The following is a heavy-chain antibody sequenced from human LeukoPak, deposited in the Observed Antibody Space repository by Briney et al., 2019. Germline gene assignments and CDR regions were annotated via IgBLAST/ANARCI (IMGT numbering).Heavy chain of an antibody. J-gene: IGHJ4*02. D-gene: IGHD5-18*01. V-gene: IGHV3-23*01. CDR3: ARRRYDSRGYSYGFDY. CDR1: GFTFSSYA. CDR2: ISGSGGST. Sequence: GSLRLSCAASGFTFSSYAMSWVRQAPGKGLEWVSAISGSGGSTYYADSVKGRFTISRDNSKNTLYLQMNSLRAEDTAVYYCARRRYDSRGYSYGFDYWGQGTLVTVSS.